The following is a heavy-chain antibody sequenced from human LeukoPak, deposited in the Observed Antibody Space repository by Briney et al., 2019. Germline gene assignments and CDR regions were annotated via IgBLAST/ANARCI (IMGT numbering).Heavy chain of an antibody. CDR1: GGSISSYY. V-gene: IGHV4-4*07. D-gene: IGHD1-14*01. CDR3: ARLFATTDHYYGMDV. Sequence: PSETLSLTCTVSGGSISSYYWSWIRQPAGKGLEWIGRIYTSGSTNYNPSLKSRVTMSVDTSKNQFSLKLSSVTAADTAVYYCARLFATTDHYYGMDVWGQGTTVTVSS. CDR2: IYTSGST. J-gene: IGHJ6*02.